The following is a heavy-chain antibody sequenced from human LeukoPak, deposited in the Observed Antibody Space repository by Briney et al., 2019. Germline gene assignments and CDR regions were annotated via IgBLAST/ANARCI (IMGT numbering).Heavy chain of an antibody. V-gene: IGHV4-59*08. CDR3: ARSGSWRLHFGY. D-gene: IGHD1-26*01. CDR2: IYDSGRT. Sequence: PSETLSLTCTVSGGSITNYYWNWIRQPPGKGLEWIGYIYDSGRTNYKSSLKSRVIISLDTSKNQFSLKLTTVTAADTAVYYCARSGSWRLHFGYWGQGTLVTVSS. CDR1: GGSITNYY. J-gene: IGHJ4*02.